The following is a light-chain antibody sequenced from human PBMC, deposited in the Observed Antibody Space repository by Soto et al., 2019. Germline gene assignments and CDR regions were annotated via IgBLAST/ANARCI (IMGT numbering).Light chain of an antibody. J-gene: IGKJ2*01. CDR2: WAS. Sequence: DIVMTQSPDSLAVSLGERATIKCKSTQSVLYSPNNNNYLAWYQQKPGQPPKLLIYWASTRESGVPDRFSGSGSGTDFTLTISSLQAEDVAVYYCQQYYSSPPYTFGQGTKLEIK. CDR3: QQYYSSPPYT. V-gene: IGKV4-1*01. CDR1: QSVLYSPNNNNY.